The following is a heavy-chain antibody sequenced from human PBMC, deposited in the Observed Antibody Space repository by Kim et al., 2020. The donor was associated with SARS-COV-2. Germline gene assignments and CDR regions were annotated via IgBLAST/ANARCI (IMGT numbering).Heavy chain of an antibody. CDR1: GFTFSRFA. CDR2: ISGSASDT. J-gene: IGHJ5*02. D-gene: IGHD3-10*01. Sequence: GGSLRLSCAASGFTFSRFAMNWVRQAPGRGLEWVSRISGSASDTHYAESVKGRFTISRDNSKNTLYLQMNSLRAEDTAVYFCAKEHIFMFRETLLTGSRLLGPWGQGTLVTVSA. CDR3: AKEHIFMFRETLLTGSRLLGP. V-gene: IGHV3-23*01.